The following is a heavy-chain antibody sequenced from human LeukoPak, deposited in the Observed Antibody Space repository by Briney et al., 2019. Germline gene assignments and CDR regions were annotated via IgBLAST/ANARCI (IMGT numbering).Heavy chain of an antibody. V-gene: IGHV4-34*01. CDR1: GGSFSGYY. CDR2: IYYSGST. J-gene: IGHJ3*02. Sequence: SETLSLTCAVYGGSFSGYYWSWIRQPPGKGLEWIGSIYYSGSTYYNPSLKSRVTISVDTSENQFSLKLSSVTAADTAVYYCATTVAGGGDAFDIWGQGTMVTVSS. D-gene: IGHD6-19*01. CDR3: ATTVAGGGDAFDI.